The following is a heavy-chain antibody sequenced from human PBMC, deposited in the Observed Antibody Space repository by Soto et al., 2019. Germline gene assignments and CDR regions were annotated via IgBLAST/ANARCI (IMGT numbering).Heavy chain of an antibody. Sequence: SVKVSCKASGGTFSSYAISWVRQAPGQGLEWMGGIIPIFGTANYAQKFQGRVTITADESTSTAYMELSSLRSEDTAVYYCARDDSGEVAAAPNYYYGMDVWGRGTTVTVS. D-gene: IGHD6-13*01. CDR2: IIPIFGTA. CDR1: GGTFSSYA. J-gene: IGHJ6*02. V-gene: IGHV1-69*13. CDR3: ARDDSGEVAAAPNYYYGMDV.